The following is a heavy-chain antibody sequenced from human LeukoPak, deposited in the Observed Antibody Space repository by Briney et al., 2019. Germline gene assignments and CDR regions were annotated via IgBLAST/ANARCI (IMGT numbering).Heavy chain of an antibody. CDR3: ARDLPKTGYVGALDI. D-gene: IGHD5-12*01. V-gene: IGHV1-2*02. Sequence: GASVKVSCKASGYTFTDYYILWVRQAPGQGLEWMGWISPNSGGTNYGQKFQGRVTMTRDTSISTAYMELSSLTSDDTAVYYCARDLPKTGYVGALDIWGQGTMVTVSS. J-gene: IGHJ3*02. CDR1: GYTFTDYY. CDR2: ISPNSGGT.